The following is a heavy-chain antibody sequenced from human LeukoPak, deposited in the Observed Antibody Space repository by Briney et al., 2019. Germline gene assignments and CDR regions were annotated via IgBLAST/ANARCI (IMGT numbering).Heavy chain of an antibody. CDR1: GGSFSGYY. J-gene: IGHJ4*02. V-gene: IGHV4-34*01. CDR2: INHSGST. D-gene: IGHD1-26*01. Sequence: PSETLSLTCAVYGGSFSGYYWSWIRQPPGKGLEWIGEINHSGSTNYNPSLKSRVTISVDTSKNQFSLKLSSVTAADTAVYYCAILVGAIDYWGQGTLVTVSS. CDR3: AILVGAIDY.